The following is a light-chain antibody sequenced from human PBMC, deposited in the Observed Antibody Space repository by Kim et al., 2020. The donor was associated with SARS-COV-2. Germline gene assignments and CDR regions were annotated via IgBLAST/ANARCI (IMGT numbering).Light chain of an antibody. J-gene: IGKJ3*01. Sequence: DIQMIQSPSSLSASVGDRVTITCRTSQSISSHLNWYHQKPGRAPKLLIYAASTLQGGVPSRFSGSGSETDFTLTISSLQPEDFGTYFCQQSYIPPFTFGPGTKVDIK. CDR3: QQSYIPPFT. V-gene: IGKV1-39*01. CDR1: QSISSH. CDR2: AAS.